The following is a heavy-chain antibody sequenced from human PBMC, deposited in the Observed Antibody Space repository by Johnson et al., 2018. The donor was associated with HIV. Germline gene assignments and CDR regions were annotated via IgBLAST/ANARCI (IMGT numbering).Heavy chain of an antibody. V-gene: IGHV3-33*01. CDR3: ARTPSLPGAFDI. Sequence: QMQLVESGVGVVQPGRSLRLSCAASGFTFSNYGMHWVRQAPGKGLEWVAVTWFDGSNKYYSDSVKGRFTISRDNSKSTLYLQMNSLRAEDTAVYYCARTPSLPGAFDIWGQGTMVTVSS. CDR1: GFTFSNYG. J-gene: IGHJ3*02. CDR2: TWFDGSNK.